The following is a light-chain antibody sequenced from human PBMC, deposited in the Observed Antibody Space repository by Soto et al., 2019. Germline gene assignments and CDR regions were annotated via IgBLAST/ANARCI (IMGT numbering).Light chain of an antibody. CDR2: AAS. V-gene: IGKV1-6*02. J-gene: IGKJ1*01. CDR3: LQVFNFPRA. CDR1: QDIGND. Sequence: AIQMTQSPSSLAGSDGDRLTITCRASQDIGNDLGWYQQKPGKAPKLLIYAASSLQSGVSSRFSGSGSGTEFTITITSLQPEDLATYYCLQVFNFPRAFDQGNKVDIK.